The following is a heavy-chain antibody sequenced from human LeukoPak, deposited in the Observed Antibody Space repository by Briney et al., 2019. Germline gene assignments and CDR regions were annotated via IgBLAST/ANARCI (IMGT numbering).Heavy chain of an antibody. CDR1: GFTFSSYD. Sequence: PGGSLRLSCAASGFTFSSYDMHWVRQATGKGLEWVSAIGTAGDTYYPGSVKGRFTNSRDNAKSSLYLQMNSLRVEDTALYYCARVQSGGGLAAAGPFDYWGQGTLVTVSS. J-gene: IGHJ4*02. V-gene: IGHV3-13*01. CDR2: IGTAGDT. CDR3: ARVQSGGGLAAAGPFDY. D-gene: IGHD6-13*01.